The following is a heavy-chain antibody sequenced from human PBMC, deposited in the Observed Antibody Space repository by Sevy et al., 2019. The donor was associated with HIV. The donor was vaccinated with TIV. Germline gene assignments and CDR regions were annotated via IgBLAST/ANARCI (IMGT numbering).Heavy chain of an antibody. V-gene: IGHV3-23*01. CDR2: ISGRGGST. CDR1: GFTFSSYA. J-gene: IGHJ4*02. Sequence: GRSLRLSCAASGFTFSSYAMSWVRQAPGKGLEWVSAISGRGGSTYYANSVKGRFTISRDNSKNTLYMQMNSLRAEDTAVYYCAKVREAAWEVFDYWGQGTLVTVSS. CDR3: AKVREAAWEVFDY. D-gene: IGHD1-26*01.